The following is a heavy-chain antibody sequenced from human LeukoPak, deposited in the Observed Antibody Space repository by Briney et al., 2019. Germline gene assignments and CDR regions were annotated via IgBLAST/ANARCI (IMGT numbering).Heavy chain of an antibody. D-gene: IGHD6-19*01. J-gene: IGHJ4*02. V-gene: IGHV3-11*01. CDR2: ISSSGSTI. CDR1: GFTFSDYS. CDR3: ATHSSGWYSPPDY. Sequence: GGSLRLSCAASGFTFSDYSMSWFRQAPGKGLEWVSYISSSGSTIYYTDSVKGRFTISRDNAKSSLYLQMSSLRGEDTAVYYCATHSSGWYSPPDYWGQGTLVTVSS.